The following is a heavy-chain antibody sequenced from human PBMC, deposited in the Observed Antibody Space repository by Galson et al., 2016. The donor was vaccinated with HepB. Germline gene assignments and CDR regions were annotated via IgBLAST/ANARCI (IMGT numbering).Heavy chain of an antibody. D-gene: IGHD5-18*01. CDR3: ARPHVAMVTGYYYGMDV. CDR1: GFPFSSYA. Sequence: SLRLSCAASGFPFSSYAMYWVRQAPGKGLEFVSAITIYGGRTHYADSVKGRFTISRDTSKNTLNLQMNSLRAEDTAVYYCARPHVAMVTGYYYGMDVWGQGTTVTVSS. CDR2: ITIYGGRT. J-gene: IGHJ6*02. V-gene: IGHV3-64*04.